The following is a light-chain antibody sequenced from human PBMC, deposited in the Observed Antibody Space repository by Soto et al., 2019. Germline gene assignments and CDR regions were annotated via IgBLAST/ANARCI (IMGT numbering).Light chain of an antibody. Sequence: DIQMTQSPSSLSASVGDRVTVTCRESQSISSYLNWYQQKPGKAPKLLIYAASSLQSGVPSRFSGSGSGTDFTLTISSLQPEDFATYSCQQSYSTPPTFGGGTRVVI. V-gene: IGKV1-39*01. J-gene: IGKJ4*01. CDR1: QSISSY. CDR2: AAS. CDR3: QQSYSTPPT.